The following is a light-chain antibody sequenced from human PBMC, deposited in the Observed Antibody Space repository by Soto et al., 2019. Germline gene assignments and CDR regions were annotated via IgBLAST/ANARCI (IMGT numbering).Light chain of an antibody. CDR3: QQYGSSPRT. J-gene: IGKJ1*01. CDR2: GAS. Sequence: EIVLTQSPGTLSLSPGERATLSCRASQSVSSSYLAWYQQKPGQAPRLLIYGASSRATGIPDRFSGSGSGTDFTLTISRLVPEDFAVYYCQQYGSSPRTFGQGTKVDI. V-gene: IGKV3-20*01. CDR1: QSVSSSY.